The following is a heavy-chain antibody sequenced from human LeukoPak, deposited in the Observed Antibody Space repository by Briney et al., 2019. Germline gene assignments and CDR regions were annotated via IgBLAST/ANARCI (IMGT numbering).Heavy chain of an antibody. CDR2: IKKDGSTK. V-gene: IGHV3-7*01. J-gene: IGHJ4*02. D-gene: IGHD1-26*01. Sequence: HPGGSLRLSCAASGFTFSIYSMNWVRQAPGKGLECVANIKKDGSTKNYADSMKGQFTISRDNPKNSLYLQMNSLRADDTAAYYCARDTDGSLDYWGQGILVTVAS. CDR1: GFTFSIYS. CDR3: ARDTDGSLDY.